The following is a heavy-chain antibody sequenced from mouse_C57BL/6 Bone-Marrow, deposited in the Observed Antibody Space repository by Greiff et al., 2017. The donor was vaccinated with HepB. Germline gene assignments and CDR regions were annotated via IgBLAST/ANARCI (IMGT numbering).Heavy chain of an antibody. CDR2: IYPRDGSS. V-gene: IGHV1-78*01. J-gene: IGHJ1*03. D-gene: IGHD1-1*01. CDR1: GYTFTDHT. Sequence: VQLQQSDAELVKPGASVKISCKVSGYTFTDHTMNWMKPRPEQGLEWIGYIYPRDGSSRYNEKLKGKATLTEDKSSSTAYMQLNSLTSEDSAVFFCARRPTVGYFDVWGTGTTVTVSS. CDR3: ARRPTVGYFDV.